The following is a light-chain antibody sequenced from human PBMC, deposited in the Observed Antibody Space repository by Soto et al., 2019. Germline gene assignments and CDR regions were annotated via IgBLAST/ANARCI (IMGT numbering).Light chain of an antibody. J-gene: IGKJ1*01. CDR1: QGISSR. Sequence: DIQMTQSPSSVSASVGDRVTITYRASQGISSRVAWYHQKPGTPPKLLIYAASTLQSGVPSRFSGSGSGTDFTLTISSLQPEDFATYYCQQANNFPWTFGQGTKVDIK. V-gene: IGKV1-12*01. CDR3: QQANNFPWT. CDR2: AAS.